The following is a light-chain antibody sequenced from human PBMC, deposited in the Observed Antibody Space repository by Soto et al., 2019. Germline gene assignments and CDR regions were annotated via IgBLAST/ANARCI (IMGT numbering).Light chain of an antibody. V-gene: IGKV1-5*03. CDR2: KAS. J-gene: IGKJ1*01. Sequence: DIQMTQSPSTLSGSVGDRVTITCRASQTISSWLAWYQQKPGKAPKLLIYKASTLKSGVPSRFSGSGSGTEFTLTIRSLQPDDIATYYCQQYSSYSAWTFGEGTKVDIK. CDR1: QTISSW. CDR3: QQYSSYSAWT.